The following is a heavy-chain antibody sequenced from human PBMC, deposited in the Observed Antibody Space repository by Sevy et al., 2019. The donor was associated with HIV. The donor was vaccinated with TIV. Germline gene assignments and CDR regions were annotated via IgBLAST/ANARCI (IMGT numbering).Heavy chain of an antibody. CDR2: ISSDGAIK. Sequence: GGSLRLSCVTSGFTFRNHAMHWVRQAPGKGLEWVAVISSDGAIKYYADSVKGRFTFSRDNSKSTLYLQMNSLRPEDTAMYYCAKSYSGSYYIPYDAFDMWGLGTMVTVSS. CDR1: GFTFRNHA. J-gene: IGHJ3*02. D-gene: IGHD1-26*01. V-gene: IGHV3-30-3*02. CDR3: AKSYSGSYYIPYDAFDM.